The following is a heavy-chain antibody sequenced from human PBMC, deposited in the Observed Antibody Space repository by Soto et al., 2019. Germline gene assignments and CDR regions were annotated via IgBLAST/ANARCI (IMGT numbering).Heavy chain of an antibody. D-gene: IGHD6-19*01. Sequence: GGSLRLSCAASGYTFSDYYMSWIRQAPGKGLEWISYIDTSGTKIYYADSVKGRFTISRDNAKNTLYLQMNSLRDEDTAVYYCARDLRVAVAGIWNLYYYCYGMDVWGQGTTVTVSS. CDR2: IDTSGTKI. J-gene: IGHJ6*02. CDR1: GYTFSDYY. V-gene: IGHV3-11*04. CDR3: ARDLRVAVAGIWNLYYYCYGMDV.